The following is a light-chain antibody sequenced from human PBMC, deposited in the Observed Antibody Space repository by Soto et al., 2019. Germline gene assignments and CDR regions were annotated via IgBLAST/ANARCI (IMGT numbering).Light chain of an antibody. J-gene: IGLJ1*01. V-gene: IGLV1-40*01. CDR2: GNS. CDR1: SPNIGAGYD. Sequence: QSVLTQPPSVSGSPGQRVTISCTGSSPNIGAGYDVHWYQQLPGKAPKLLIYGNSNRPSGVPDRFSGSKSGTSASLAITGLQAEDEADYYCQSYDSSLSGFYVFGTGTKLTVL. CDR3: QSYDSSLSGFYV.